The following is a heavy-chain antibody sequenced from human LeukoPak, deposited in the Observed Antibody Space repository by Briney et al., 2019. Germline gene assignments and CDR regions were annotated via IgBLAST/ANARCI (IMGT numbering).Heavy chain of an antibody. D-gene: IGHD1-1*01. Sequence: ASVKVSCKASGYTFTGYYMHWVRQAPGQGLEWMGWINPNSGGTNYAQKFQGRVTTTRDTSISTAYMELSRLRSDDTAVYYCARDPGTTGTTDYWGQGTLVTVSS. V-gene: IGHV1-2*02. CDR2: INPNSGGT. CDR3: ARDPGTTGTTDY. J-gene: IGHJ4*02. CDR1: GYTFTGYY.